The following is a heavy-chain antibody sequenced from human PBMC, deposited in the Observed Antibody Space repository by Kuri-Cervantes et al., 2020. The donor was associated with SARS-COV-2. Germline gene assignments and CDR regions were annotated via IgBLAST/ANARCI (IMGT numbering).Heavy chain of an antibody. Sequence: GESLKISCAASGFTFGIYNMNWVRQGPGKALQWVSSISGSGSYMYYADSVKGRFTISRDSAKNSVYLQMNSLRGEDTAVYYCARVAGEGPIYYYYMDVWGKGTTVTVSS. CDR1: GFTFGIYN. J-gene: IGHJ6*03. CDR3: ARVAGEGPIYYYYMDV. CDR2: ISGSGSYM. D-gene: IGHD2-21*01. V-gene: IGHV3-21*01.